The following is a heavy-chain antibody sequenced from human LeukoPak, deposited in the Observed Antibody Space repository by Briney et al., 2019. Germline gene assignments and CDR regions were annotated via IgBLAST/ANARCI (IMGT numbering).Heavy chain of an antibody. D-gene: IGHD3-22*01. CDR3: ARSDPYYYDSSGYLCDY. CDR2: TYYRSKWYN. Sequence: SQTLSLTCAISGDSVSSNSAAWNWIRQSPSRGLEGLGSTYYRSKWYNDYAVSVKSRITINPDTSMNQFSLQLNSVTPEDTAVYYCARSDPYYYDSSGYLCDYWGQGTLVTVSS. CDR1: GDSVSSNSAA. J-gene: IGHJ4*02. V-gene: IGHV6-1*01.